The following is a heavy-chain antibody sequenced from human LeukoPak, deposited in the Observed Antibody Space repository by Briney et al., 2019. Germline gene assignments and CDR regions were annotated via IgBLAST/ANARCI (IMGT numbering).Heavy chain of an antibody. CDR2: ISSISSYI. V-gene: IGHV3-21*01. J-gene: IGHJ6*03. Sequence: GGSLRLSCAASGFKFSSYSMKWVRQAPGKGLEWVSFISSISSYIYYADSLKGRFTISRDNAKNSLYLQMNSLRAEDTAVYYCARDLLGYNYHYLDVWGKGTTVTVSS. CDR1: GFKFSSYS. D-gene: IGHD3-16*02. CDR3: ARDLLGYNYHYLDV.